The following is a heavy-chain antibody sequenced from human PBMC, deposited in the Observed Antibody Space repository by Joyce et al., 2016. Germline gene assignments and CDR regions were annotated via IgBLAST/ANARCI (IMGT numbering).Heavy chain of an antibody. Sequence: QLQLQESGPGLVKPSETLSLTCTVSGGSISSSSYYWGWIRQSPGKGLEWIGNSYYSGNTYYNPSLKRRVPISVDTSKNQFSLRLNSGTAADTAVYYCARRPRTGDGLYFDSWGQGTLVTVSS. CDR1: GGSISSSSYY. CDR3: ARRPRTGDGLYFDS. D-gene: IGHD7-27*01. V-gene: IGHV4-39*01. CDR2: SYYSGNT. J-gene: IGHJ4*02.